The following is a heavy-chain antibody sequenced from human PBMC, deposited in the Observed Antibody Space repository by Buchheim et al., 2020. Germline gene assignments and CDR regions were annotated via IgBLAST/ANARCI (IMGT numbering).Heavy chain of an antibody. J-gene: IGHJ5*02. Sequence: EVQLVESGGGLVQPGGSLRLSCAASGFTFSSYWMSWVRQAPGKGLEWVANIKQDGSEKYHVDSVKGRFTISSDNAKNSLYLQMNSLRAEDTAVYYCARAGFEFPQLYVSPVWFDPWGQGTL. D-gene: IGHD2-8*01. CDR1: GFTFSSYW. CDR2: IKQDGSEK. V-gene: IGHV3-7*01. CDR3: ARAGFEFPQLYVSPVWFDP.